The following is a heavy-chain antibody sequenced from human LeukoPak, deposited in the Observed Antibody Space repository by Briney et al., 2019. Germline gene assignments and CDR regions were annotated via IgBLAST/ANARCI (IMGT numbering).Heavy chain of an antibody. CDR3: AREVRGYSYGYFDY. Sequence: SQTLSLTCTVSGGSISSGDYYWSWIRQPPGKGLEWIGYIYYSGSTYYNPSPKSRVTISVDTSKNQFSLKLSSVTAADTAVYYCAREVRGYSYGYFDYWGRGTLVTVSS. D-gene: IGHD5-18*01. CDR1: GGSISSGDYY. CDR2: IYYSGST. J-gene: IGHJ4*02. V-gene: IGHV4-30-4*01.